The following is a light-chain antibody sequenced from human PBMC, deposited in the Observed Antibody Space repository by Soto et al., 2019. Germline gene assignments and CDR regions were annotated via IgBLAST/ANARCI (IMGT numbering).Light chain of an antibody. J-gene: IGLJ1*01. V-gene: IGLV2-23*01. CDR2: EGS. CDR1: SSDVGSYNL. Sequence: QSALTQPASVSGSPGQSITIACTGTSSDVGSYNLVSWYQQHPGKAPKLMIYEGSKRPSGVSNRFSGSKSGNTASLTISGLQAEDEADYYCCSYAGSNTPHVCGTGNKVTVL. CDR3: CSYAGSNTPHV.